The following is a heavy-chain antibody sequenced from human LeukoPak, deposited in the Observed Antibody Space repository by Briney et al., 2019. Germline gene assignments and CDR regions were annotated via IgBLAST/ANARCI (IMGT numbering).Heavy chain of an antibody. Sequence: GGSLRLSCVVSGISLSNYAMTWVRQAPGKGLEWVSYISERGGSTTYADSVKGRFTISRDNAKNSLYLQMNSLRVEDTAVYYCARDGGWYGGGNFDYWGQGTLVTVSS. CDR1: GISLSNYA. CDR2: ISERGGST. V-gene: IGHV3-23*01. CDR3: ARDGGWYGGGNFDY. D-gene: IGHD6-19*01. J-gene: IGHJ4*02.